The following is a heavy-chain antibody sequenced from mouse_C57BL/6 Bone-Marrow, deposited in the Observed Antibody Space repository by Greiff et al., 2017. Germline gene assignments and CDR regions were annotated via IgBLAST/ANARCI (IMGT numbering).Heavy chain of an antibody. Sequence: LVESGAELARPGASVKLSCKASGYTFTSYGISWVKQRTGQGLEWIGEIYPRSGNTYYNEKFKGKATLTADKSSSTAYMELRSLTSEDSAVYFCARWLGAYWGQGTLVTVSA. D-gene: IGHD2-2*01. CDR3: ARWLGAY. J-gene: IGHJ3*01. V-gene: IGHV1-81*01. CDR1: GYTFTSYG. CDR2: IYPRSGNT.